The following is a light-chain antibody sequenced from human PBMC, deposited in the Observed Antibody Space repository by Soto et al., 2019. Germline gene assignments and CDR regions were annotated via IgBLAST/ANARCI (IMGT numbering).Light chain of an antibody. V-gene: IGLV2-11*01. CDR2: NVN. J-gene: IGLJ2*01. CDR1: SSDVGGYHY. CDR3: ASYTDYNPLVI. Sequence: QSALTQPRSVSGSPGQSVTIACTGTSSDVGGYHYVSWYQHHPGKAPKLMIFNVNERPSGVPARFSGSKSGNTASLTISGLQAEDEADYFCASYTDYNPLVIFGGGTKLTVL.